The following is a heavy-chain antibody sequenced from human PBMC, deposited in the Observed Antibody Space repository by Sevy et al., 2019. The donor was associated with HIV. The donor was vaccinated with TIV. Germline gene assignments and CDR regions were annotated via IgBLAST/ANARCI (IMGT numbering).Heavy chain of an antibody. CDR1: GFTFSSYS. CDR3: VRAGAFGTYDS. V-gene: IGHV3-7*01. CDR2: IKGDGSEK. J-gene: IGHJ4*02. Sequence: GESLKISCAASGFTFSSYSMNWVRQAPGKGLEYVASIKGDGSEKYYMDSVKGRFTISRDNAENSVYLQMNSLRAEDTAVYHCVRAGAFGTYDSWGQGTLVTVSS. D-gene: IGHD3-10*01.